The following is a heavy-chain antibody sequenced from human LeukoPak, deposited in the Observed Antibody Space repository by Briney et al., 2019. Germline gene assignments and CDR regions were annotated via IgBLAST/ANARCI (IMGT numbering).Heavy chain of an antibody. CDR1: GFTFSGYS. V-gene: IGHV3-21*01. Sequence: PGWSLRLSCAASGFTFSGYSMNWVRQAPGKGLEWVSSISSSSNYIYYADSVKGRFTISRDNTKNSLYLQMNSLRAEDTAIYYCAREQMATLHFDYWGPGTLVTVSS. D-gene: IGHD5-24*01. CDR2: ISSSSNYI. CDR3: AREQMATLHFDY. J-gene: IGHJ4*02.